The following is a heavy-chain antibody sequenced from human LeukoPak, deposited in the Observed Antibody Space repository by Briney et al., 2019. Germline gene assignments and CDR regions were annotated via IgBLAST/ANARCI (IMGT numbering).Heavy chain of an antibody. V-gene: IGHV3-7*01. CDR3: GRFGYVAAVDS. Sequence: GGSLRLSCTASGFTFSSYWMSWVRQAPGKGLEWVANIEPAGSATYYVDSVKGRFTISRDNAKNLLYLQMNSLRAEDSAVYHCGRFGYVAAVDSWGQGALVTVSS. J-gene: IGHJ4*02. CDR2: IEPAGSAT. D-gene: IGHD2-15*01. CDR1: GFTFSSYW.